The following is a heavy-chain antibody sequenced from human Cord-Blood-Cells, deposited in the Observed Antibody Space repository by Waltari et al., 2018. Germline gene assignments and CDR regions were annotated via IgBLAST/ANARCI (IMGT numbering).Heavy chain of an antibody. Sequence: EVQLVESGGGLVKPGGSLRPSCAASGFPFSIHSMNWVRQAPGKGLEWVSSISSSSSYIYYADSVKGRFTISRDNAKNSLYLQMNSLRAEDTAVYYCARGGSSSFDYWGQGTLVTVSS. CDR2: ISSSSSYI. CDR1: GFPFSIHS. CDR3: ARGGSSSFDY. V-gene: IGHV3-21*01. D-gene: IGHD6-6*01. J-gene: IGHJ4*02.